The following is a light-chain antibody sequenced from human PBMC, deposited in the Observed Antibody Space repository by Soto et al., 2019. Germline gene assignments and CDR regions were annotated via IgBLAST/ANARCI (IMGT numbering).Light chain of an antibody. J-gene: IGKJ1*01. CDR1: QSISSW. Sequence: DIQMTQSPSTLSASVGDRVTITCRASQSISSWLAWYQQKPGKAPNLLIYKASSLESGVPSRFSGRGSGTEFTLTISSLQPDDFATYYCQQYNNDPRTFGQGTKVDI. V-gene: IGKV1-5*03. CDR2: KAS. CDR3: QQYNNDPRT.